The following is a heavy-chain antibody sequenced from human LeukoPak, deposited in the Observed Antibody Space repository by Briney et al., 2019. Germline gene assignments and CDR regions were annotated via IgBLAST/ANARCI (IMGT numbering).Heavy chain of an antibody. CDR2: IYNGDDA. CDR3: ARVLRYQMPPDY. Sequence: PGGSQRLSCAASGFAVSSEYMSWVRQAPGKGLEWVSVIYNGDDAYYADSVKGRFTISRDISKNTIYLQMNILRAEDTAVYYCARVLRYQMPPDYWGQGTLVTVSS. V-gene: IGHV3-53*01. D-gene: IGHD2-2*01. CDR1: GFAVSSEY. J-gene: IGHJ4*02.